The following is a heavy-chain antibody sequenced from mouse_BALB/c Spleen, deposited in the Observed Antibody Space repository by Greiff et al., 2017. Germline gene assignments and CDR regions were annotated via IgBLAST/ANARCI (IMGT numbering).Heavy chain of an antibody. V-gene: IGHV1-9*01. J-gene: IGHJ4*01. CDR1: GYTFSSYW. CDR3: ARGEWLRAMDY. Sequence: QVQLQQSGAELMKPGASVKISCKATGYTFSSYWIEWVKQRPGHGLEWIGEILPGSGSTNHNEKFKGKATFTADTSSNTAYMQLSSLTSEDSAVYYCARGEWLRAMDYWGQGTSVTVSS. D-gene: IGHD2-2*01. CDR2: ILPGSGST.